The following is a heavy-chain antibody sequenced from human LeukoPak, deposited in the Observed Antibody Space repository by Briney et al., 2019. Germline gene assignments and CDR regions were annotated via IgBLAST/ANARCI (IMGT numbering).Heavy chain of an antibody. J-gene: IGHJ4*02. CDR2: IYHSGST. CDR1: GGSISSGGYS. CDR3: ARDRYGDGFAHLDY. D-gene: IGHD5-24*01. Sequence: PSETLSLTCAVSGGSISSGGYSWSWIRQPPGKGLEWIGYIYHSGSTYYNPSLKSRVTISVDRSKNQFSLKLSSVTAADTAVYYCARDRYGDGFAHLDYWGQGALVTVSS. V-gene: IGHV4-30-2*01.